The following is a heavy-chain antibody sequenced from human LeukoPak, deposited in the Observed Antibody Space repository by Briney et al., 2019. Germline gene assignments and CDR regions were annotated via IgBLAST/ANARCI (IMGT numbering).Heavy chain of an antibody. CDR1: GFTFSSYA. J-gene: IGHJ4*02. V-gene: IGHV3-30*04. CDR2: ISYDGSNK. D-gene: IGHD5-18*01. CDR3: ARWIQLLSAFDY. Sequence: GGSLRLSCAASGFTFSSYAMHWVRQAPGKGLEWVAVISYDGSNKYYADSVKGRFTISRDNSKSTLYLQMNSLRAEDTAVYYCARWIQLLSAFDYWGQGTLVTVSS.